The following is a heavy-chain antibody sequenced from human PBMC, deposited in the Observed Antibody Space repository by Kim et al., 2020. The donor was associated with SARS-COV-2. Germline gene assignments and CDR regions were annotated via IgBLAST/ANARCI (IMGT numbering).Heavy chain of an antibody. CDR3: ARLPITMVRSEGYYYGMDV. CDR2: IYYSGST. CDR1: GGSISSSSYY. J-gene: IGHJ6*02. Sequence: SETLSLTCTVSGGSISSSSYYWGWIRQPPGKGLEWIGSIYYSGSTYYNPSLKSRVTISVDTSKNQFSLKLSSVTAADTAVYYCARLPITMVRSEGYYYGMDVWGQGTTVTVSS. V-gene: IGHV4-39*01. D-gene: IGHD3-10*01.